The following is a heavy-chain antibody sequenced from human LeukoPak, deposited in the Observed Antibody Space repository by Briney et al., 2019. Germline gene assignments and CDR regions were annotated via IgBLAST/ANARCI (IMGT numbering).Heavy chain of an antibody. CDR2: LKQDRSNK. Sequence: GGSLRLSCVPSGFPFSSHWMPWVRQAPGKGPERVANLKQDRSNKSPVDSVKGRFTISRDNAKNSLYLQMNSLRAEDTAIYYCTRVGYIDEGIDYWGQGTLVTVSS. J-gene: IGHJ4*02. V-gene: IGHV3-7*04. D-gene: IGHD5-24*01. CDR1: GFPFSSHW. CDR3: TRVGYIDEGIDY.